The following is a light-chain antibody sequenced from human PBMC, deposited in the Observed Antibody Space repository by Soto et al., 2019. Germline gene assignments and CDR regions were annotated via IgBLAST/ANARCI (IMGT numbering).Light chain of an antibody. CDR2: AVT. CDR3: SSYTGSSTQYV. V-gene: IGLV2-14*01. CDR1: SSDVGGYNY. J-gene: IGLJ1*01. Sequence: QSALTQPASVSGSPGQSITISCTGTSSDVGGYNYVSWYQQHPGKAPKLMIYAVTDRPSGVSSRFSGSKSGNTASLIISGLQAEDEADYYCSSYTGSSTQYVFGTGTKLTVL.